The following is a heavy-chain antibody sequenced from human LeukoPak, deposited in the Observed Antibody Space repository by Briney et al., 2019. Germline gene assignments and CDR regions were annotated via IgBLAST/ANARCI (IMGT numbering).Heavy chain of an antibody. J-gene: IGHJ4*02. CDR2: ISGSGGST. Sequence: GASVKVSCKASGGTFSSYAMGWVRQAPGKGLEWVSAISGSGGSTYYADSVKGRFTISRDNSKNTLYLQMNSLRAEDTAVYYCAKGGGLGTYYFDYWGQGTLVTVSS. CDR1: GGTFSSYA. D-gene: IGHD7-27*01. V-gene: IGHV3-23*01. CDR3: AKGGGLGTYYFDY.